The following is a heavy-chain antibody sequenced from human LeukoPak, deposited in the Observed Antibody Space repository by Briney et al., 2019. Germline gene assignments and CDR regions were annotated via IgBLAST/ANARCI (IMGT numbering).Heavy chain of an antibody. D-gene: IGHD2-15*01. J-gene: IGHJ5*02. V-gene: IGHV3-23*01. CDR2: ISGSGGNT. Sequence: PGGSLRLSCAVSGFNFNNYAMSWVRQAPEKGLEWVSAISGSGGNTYYADSVKGRFTISRDNSKNTLFLQMDTLRADDTAVYSCARCQHTTGHCYLDPWGQGTQVTVSS. CDR3: ARCQHTTGHCYLDP. CDR1: GFNFNNYA.